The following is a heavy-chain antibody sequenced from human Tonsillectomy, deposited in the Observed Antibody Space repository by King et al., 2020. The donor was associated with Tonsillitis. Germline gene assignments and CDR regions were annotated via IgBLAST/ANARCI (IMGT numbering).Heavy chain of an antibody. CDR3: AKVKERTDY. CDR2: IRYDGSNK. V-gene: IGHV3-30*02. Sequence: VQLVESGGGVVQPGGSLRLSCAASGFTFSSYGMHWVRQAPGKGLEWVAFIRYDGSNKYYADSVKGLFTISRDNSKNTLYLQMNSLRAEDTAVYYCAKVKERTDYWGQGTLVTVSS. J-gene: IGHJ4*02. D-gene: IGHD1-1*01. CDR1: GFTFSSYG.